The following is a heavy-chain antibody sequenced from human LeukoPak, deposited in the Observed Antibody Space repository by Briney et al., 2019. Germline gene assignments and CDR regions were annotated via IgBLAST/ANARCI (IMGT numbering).Heavy chain of an antibody. CDR1: GFTFSTYM. CDR2: ISDSSDSI. D-gene: IGHD3-3*01. CDR3: ARAPLIFWSGYLGMDV. Sequence: PGGSLRLSCAASGFTFSTYMMTWVRQAPGKGLEWVSYISDSSDSIYYGDSVKGRFTISRDNDKNSLYLQMNSLRAEDTAVYFCARAPLIFWSGYLGMDVWGKGTTVTVSS. V-gene: IGHV3-48*04. J-gene: IGHJ6*04.